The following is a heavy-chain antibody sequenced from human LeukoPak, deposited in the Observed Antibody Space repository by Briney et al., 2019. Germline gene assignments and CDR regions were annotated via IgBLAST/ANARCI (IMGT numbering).Heavy chain of an antibody. CDR3: ARGDFGGHVP. CDR1: GDTFTTDY. Sequence: ASVKVSCKASGDTFTTDYIHWVRQGPGQGPEWMGVSNPSGGSTTNAQKFQGRVTMTRDTSISTAYMELGSLRSEDTAVYYCARGDFGGHVPWGQGTLVTVSS. V-gene: IGHV1-46*01. J-gene: IGHJ5*02. D-gene: IGHD4-23*01. CDR2: SNPSGGST.